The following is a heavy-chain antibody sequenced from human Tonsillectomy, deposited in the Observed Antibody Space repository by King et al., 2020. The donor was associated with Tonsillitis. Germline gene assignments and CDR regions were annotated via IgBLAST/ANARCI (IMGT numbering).Heavy chain of an antibody. CDR3: ARIQRRDGYNFDY. CDR1: GGSISSGDYY. Sequence: VQLQESGPGLVKPSQTLSLTCTVSGGSISSGDYYWSWVRQPPGKGLEWIGYISYSGTTYYNPSLKSRVSISIDTSKNQFSLKLSSVTAADTAGYFCARIQRRDGYNFDYWGQGTLVTVSS. J-gene: IGHJ4*02. CDR2: ISYSGTT. V-gene: IGHV4-30-4*01. D-gene: IGHD5-24*01.